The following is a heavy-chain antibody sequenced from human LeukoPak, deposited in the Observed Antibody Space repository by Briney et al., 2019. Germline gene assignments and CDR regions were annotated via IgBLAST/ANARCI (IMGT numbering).Heavy chain of an antibody. CDR3: ARDRNYGLDV. Sequence: PGGSLRLSCAASGFTFRIHWMHWVRQAPGKGLVWVSHINSDGSSTTYADSVKGRFTISRDNAKNTLYLQMNSLRAEDTAVYYCARDRNYGLDVWGQGTTVTVSS. V-gene: IGHV3-74*01. CDR2: INSDGSST. CDR1: GFTFRIHW. J-gene: IGHJ6*02.